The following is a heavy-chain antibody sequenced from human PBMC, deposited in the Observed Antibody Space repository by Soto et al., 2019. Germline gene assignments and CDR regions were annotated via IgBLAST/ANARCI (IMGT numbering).Heavy chain of an antibody. D-gene: IGHD3-3*01. J-gene: IGHJ5*02. Sequence: QVQRQESGPGLVKPSQTLSLTCTVSGGSISSGGYYWSWIRQHPGKGLEWIGYIYYSGSTYYNPSLTSRVTISVDTSKNQFSLQLSSVTAADTAVYYCARVYYDFWSGYYAWFDPWGQGTLVTVSS. CDR3: ARVYYDFWSGYYAWFDP. CDR2: IYYSGST. V-gene: IGHV4-31*03. CDR1: GGSISSGGYY.